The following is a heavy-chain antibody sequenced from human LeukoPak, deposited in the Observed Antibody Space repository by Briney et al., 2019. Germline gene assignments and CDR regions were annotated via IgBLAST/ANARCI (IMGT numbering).Heavy chain of an antibody. D-gene: IGHD6-6*01. J-gene: IGHJ5*02. V-gene: IGHV3-23*01. CDR2: ISGSGGST. CDR3: AKDKYSSSQGEFDP. CDR1: GFTFSSYA. Sequence: GRSLRLSCAASGFTFSSYAMSWVRQAPGKGLEWVSAISGSGGSTYYADSVKGRFTISRDNSKNTLYLQMNSLRAEDTAVYYCAKDKYSSSQGEFDPWGQGTLVTVSS.